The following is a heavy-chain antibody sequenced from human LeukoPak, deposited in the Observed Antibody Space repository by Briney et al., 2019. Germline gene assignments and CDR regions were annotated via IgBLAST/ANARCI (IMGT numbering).Heavy chain of an antibody. V-gene: IGHV1-2*02. CDR1: GYTFTGYY. J-gene: IGHJ4*02. CDR3: ARDQTPGGRYFNFDS. Sequence: PSVKVSCKASGYTFTGYYMHWVRQAPGQGLEWMGWINPKNGGTKSAPRFQESVTMNRDTSINTVYMEVTSLRPAHTAVFFSARDQTPGGRYFNFDSWGQETLVTVSS. CDR2: INPKNGGT. D-gene: IGHD3-9*01.